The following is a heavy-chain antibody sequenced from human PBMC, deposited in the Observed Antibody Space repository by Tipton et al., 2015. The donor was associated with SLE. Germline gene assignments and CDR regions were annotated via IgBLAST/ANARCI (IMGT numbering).Heavy chain of an antibody. CDR2: IYYSGST. J-gene: IGHJ3*02. D-gene: IGHD2-2*02. Sequence: TLSLTCIVSGGSISSSSYYWGWIRQSPGKGLEWIGSIYYSGSTYYNPSLKSRVTVSADTSKNQFSLKLSSVTAADTAVYYCARDRDIVLEPVPIPPAFDIWGQGTMVTVSS. CDR3: ARDRDIVLEPVPIPPAFDI. V-gene: IGHV4-39*07. CDR1: GGSISSSSYY.